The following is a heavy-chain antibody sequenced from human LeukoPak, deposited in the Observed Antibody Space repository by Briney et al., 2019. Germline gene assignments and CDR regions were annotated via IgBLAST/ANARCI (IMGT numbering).Heavy chain of an antibody. J-gene: IGHJ5*02. CDR2: IYYSEST. Sequence: PSETLSLTCTVSGGSISSYYWSWIRQPPGEGLEWIGYIYYSESTNYHPSLKSRVTISVDTAKNQCSLQLSSLTAADTAVYYCARQNRGYYVNWFDPWGQGTLVTVSS. V-gene: IGHV4-59*08. D-gene: IGHD3-22*01. CDR1: GGSISSYY. CDR3: ARQNRGYYVNWFDP.